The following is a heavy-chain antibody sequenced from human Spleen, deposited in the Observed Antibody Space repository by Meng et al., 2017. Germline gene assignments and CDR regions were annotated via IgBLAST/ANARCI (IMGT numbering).Heavy chain of an antibody. CDR3: AKPGSWYYFDY. CDR1: GFTFSGHW. D-gene: IGHD6-13*01. V-gene: IGHV3-74*01. Sequence: GESLKISCAASGFTFSGHWMHWVRQAPGKGLVWVSRINTDGSTTTYADSVKGRFTISRDNAKNTLYLQMRSLTAEDTDVYYCAKPGSWYYFDYWGQGTLVTVSS. J-gene: IGHJ4*02. CDR2: INTDGSTT.